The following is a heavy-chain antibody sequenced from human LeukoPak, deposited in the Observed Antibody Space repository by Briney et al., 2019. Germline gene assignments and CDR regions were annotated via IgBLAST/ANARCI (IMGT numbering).Heavy chain of an antibody. V-gene: IGHV4-61*02. D-gene: IGHD2-15*01. CDR1: GGSISSGSYY. J-gene: IGHJ6*02. Sequence: SETLSLTCTVSGGSISSGSYYWRWIRQPAGKGLEGIGRVYTSGSTNYNPSLKSRVTISVDTSKNQFSLKLSSVTAADTAVHYCARDTATMGYYYGMDVWSQGTTVTVPS. CDR3: ARDTATMGYYYGMDV. CDR2: VYTSGST.